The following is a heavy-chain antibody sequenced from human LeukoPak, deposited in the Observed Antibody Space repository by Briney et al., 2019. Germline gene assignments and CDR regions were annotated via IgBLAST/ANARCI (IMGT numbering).Heavy chain of an antibody. CDR2: IGGHDGGT. D-gene: IGHD3-9*01. Sequence: GASLRLSCAASGFISSNYAMSWVRQAPGKGLEWVSAIGGHDGGTYYADSVKGRFTVSRDDPKNTLYLQMNTLRGEDTAVYYCAKWGDYDILTGYYDSGYWGHGTLVTVSS. J-gene: IGHJ4*01. V-gene: IGHV3-23*01. CDR3: AKWGDYDILTGYYDSGY. CDR1: GFISSNYA.